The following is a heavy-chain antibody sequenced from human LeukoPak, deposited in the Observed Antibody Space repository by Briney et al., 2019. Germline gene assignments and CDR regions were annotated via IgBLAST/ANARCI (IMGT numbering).Heavy chain of an antibody. V-gene: IGHV1-2*02. J-gene: IGHJ4*02. CDR1: GYTFTAYY. CDR3: ASGPPRYGPHPYFDC. Sequence: ASVKVSCKASGYTFTAYYMHWVRQAPGQGLEWMGWINPYNGGTNYAQKFQARLTMTRDTSFNTVSSDLSRLSAGETTVHYCASGPPRYGPHPYFDCWGQGTLVTVSS. CDR2: INPYNGGT. D-gene: IGHD3-9*01.